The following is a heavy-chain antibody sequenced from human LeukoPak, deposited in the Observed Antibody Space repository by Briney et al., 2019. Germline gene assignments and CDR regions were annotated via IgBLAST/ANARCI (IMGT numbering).Heavy chain of an antibody. J-gene: IGHJ6*03. D-gene: IGHD3-22*01. CDR1: GFTFSDYY. V-gene: IGHV3-11*04. CDR2: ISSSGTTI. CDR3: ARTYDSSGYYRTDYYYYYYMDV. Sequence: GGSLRLSCAASGFTFSDYYMSWLRQAPGKGLEWLSYISSSGTTIYYADSVKGRFTISRDNAKNSLYLQMNSLRAEDTAVYYCARTYDSSGYYRTDYYYYYYMDVWGKGTTVTVSS.